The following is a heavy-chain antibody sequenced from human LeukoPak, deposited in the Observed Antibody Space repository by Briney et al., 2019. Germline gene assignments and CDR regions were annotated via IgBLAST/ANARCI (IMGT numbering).Heavy chain of an antibody. CDR1: GYTFTNYW. CDR3: ARGTGYKMFDY. CDR2: IDPGDSDT. J-gene: IGHJ4*02. Sequence: GESLQISCQGSGYTFTNYWIGWVRQLPGKGLEWMGIIDPGDSDTRYSPSFQGQVTISADKSISTAYLQWSSLKASDTAMYYCARGTGYKMFDYWGQGTLVTVSS. V-gene: IGHV5-51*01. D-gene: IGHD5-24*01.